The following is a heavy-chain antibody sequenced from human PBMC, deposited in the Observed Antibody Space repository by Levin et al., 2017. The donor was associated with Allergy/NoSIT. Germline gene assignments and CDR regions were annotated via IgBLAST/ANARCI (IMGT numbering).Heavy chain of an antibody. D-gene: IGHD2-21*01. Sequence: PGGSLRLSCATSGFTFSGSAMHWVRQVSGKGLEWVGRIRSNANGYATAYTASVKGRFTVSRDDSKNTAYLQMNSLKTEDTAVYFCARLAGDAGYALDIWGQGTVVTVSS. CDR3: ARLAGDAGYALDI. CDR2: IRSNANGYAT. V-gene: IGHV3-73*01. CDR1: GFTFSGSA. J-gene: IGHJ3*02.